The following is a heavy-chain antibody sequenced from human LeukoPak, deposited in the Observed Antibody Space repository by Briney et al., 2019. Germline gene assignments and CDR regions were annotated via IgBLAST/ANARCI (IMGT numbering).Heavy chain of an antibody. CDR1: GYTFTSYY. V-gene: IGHV1-46*01. Sequence: GASVKVSCKASGYTFTSYYMHWVRQAPGQGLEWMGIINPSGGSTSYAQKFQGRVTMTRDTSISTAYMELSRLRSDDTAVYYCARGHRYCSGGSCDWFDPWGQGTLVTVSS. CDR3: ARGHRYCSGGSCDWFDP. D-gene: IGHD2-15*01. CDR2: INPSGGST. J-gene: IGHJ5*02.